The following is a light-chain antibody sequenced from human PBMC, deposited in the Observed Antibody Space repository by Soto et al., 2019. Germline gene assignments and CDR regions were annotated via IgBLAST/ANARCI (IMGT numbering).Light chain of an antibody. CDR2: DAS. CDR1: QSIRRY. V-gene: IGKV3-11*01. CDR3: QHRSHWSPET. Sequence: EIVLTQSPATLSLSPGERATLSCRASQSIRRYLAWYQQKPGQAPRLLIYDASNRATGIPARFSGRGSGTDFTLTMSRLEPEDFAVYYCQHRSHWSPETFGGGTKVEIK. J-gene: IGKJ4*01.